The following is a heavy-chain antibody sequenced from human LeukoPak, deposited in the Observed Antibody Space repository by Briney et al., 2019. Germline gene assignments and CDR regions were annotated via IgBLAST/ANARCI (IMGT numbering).Heavy chain of an antibody. Sequence: GGSLRLSCAASGFTYSSYAMSWVRQAPGKGLEWVSAISVSGGSTYYADSVKGRFTISRDNSKNTLYLQMNSLRVEDTAGYYCAKSWNYYDSSGDDALDIWGQGTMVTVSS. D-gene: IGHD3-22*01. CDR2: ISVSGGST. V-gene: IGHV3-23*01. CDR1: GFTYSSYA. J-gene: IGHJ3*02. CDR3: AKSWNYYDSSGDDALDI.